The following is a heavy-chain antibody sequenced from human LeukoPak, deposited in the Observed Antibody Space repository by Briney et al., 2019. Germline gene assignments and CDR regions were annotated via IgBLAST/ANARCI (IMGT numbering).Heavy chain of an antibody. CDR2: ISRNSGNI. D-gene: IGHD2/OR15-2a*01. CDR3: AKDAYGGATFFYYMDV. CDR1: VFTFDHYA. Sequence: GRSLRLSCAGSVFTFDHYAMHWVRQTPGKGLEWVSGISRNSGNIAYADFVGGRFTISRDNAKNSLSLQMNSLSDEDTAVYYCAKDAYGGATFFYYMDVWGKGTTVTVSS. J-gene: IGHJ6*03. V-gene: IGHV3-9*01.